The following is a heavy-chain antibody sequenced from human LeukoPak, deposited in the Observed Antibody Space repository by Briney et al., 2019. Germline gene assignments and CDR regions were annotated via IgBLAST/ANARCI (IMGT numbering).Heavy chain of an antibody. V-gene: IGHV3-11*01. Sequence: GGSLRLSCAASGFSFKDYYISWIRQAPGKGLEWVSFINVNGGAMYYADFVKGRFTISRDNAKSSLYLEMNSLRVEDPAVYYCSRGPRILAAGSYYFDYWGQGSLVTGSS. D-gene: IGHD6-13*01. J-gene: IGHJ4*02. CDR2: INVNGGAM. CDR1: GFSFKDYY. CDR3: SRGPRILAAGSYYFDY.